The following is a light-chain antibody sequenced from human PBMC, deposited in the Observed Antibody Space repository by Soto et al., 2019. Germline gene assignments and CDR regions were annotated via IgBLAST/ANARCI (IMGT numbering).Light chain of an antibody. J-gene: IGLJ2*01. CDR2: RNN. CDR1: SSDVGGYNY. V-gene: IGLV2-14*01. Sequence: QSALTQPASVSGSPGQSITISCTGTSSDVGGYNYVSWYQQHPGKAPKLLIYRNNQRPSGVPDRFSGSKSGTSASLAISGLQSEDEADYYCAAWDDSLNGPVFGGGTKLTVL. CDR3: AAWDDSLNGPV.